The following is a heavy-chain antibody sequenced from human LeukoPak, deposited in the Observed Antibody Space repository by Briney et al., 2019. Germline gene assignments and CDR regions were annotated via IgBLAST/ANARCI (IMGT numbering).Heavy chain of an antibody. V-gene: IGHV4-39*01. CDR1: GGSISSSSYY. D-gene: IGHD6-13*01. Sequence: PSETLSLTCTVSGGSISSSSYYWGWIRQPPGKGLEWIGSIYYSGSTYYNPSLKSRVTISVDTSKNQCSLKLSSVTAADTAVYYCARMYSSSWFTLPRNWFDSWGQGTLVTVSS. CDR2: IYYSGST. CDR3: ARMYSSSWFTLPRNWFDS. J-gene: IGHJ5*01.